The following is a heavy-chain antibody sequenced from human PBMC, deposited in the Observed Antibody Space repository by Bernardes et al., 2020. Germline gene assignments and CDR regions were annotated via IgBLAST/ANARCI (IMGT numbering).Heavy chain of an antibody. Sequence: SETLSLTCSVSSGSVSSGTYYWSWIRQPPGKGLEWIGTMYSGGSTYYNPSLKSRVTISVDTSKNQFSLELSSVTAADTAVYFCARYVRTGRCVDDWGQGGQVTVSS. J-gene: IGHJ4*02. CDR2: MYSGGST. D-gene: IGHD2-15*01. V-gene: IGHV4-39*01. CDR3: ARYVRTGRCVDD. CDR1: SGSVSSGTYY.